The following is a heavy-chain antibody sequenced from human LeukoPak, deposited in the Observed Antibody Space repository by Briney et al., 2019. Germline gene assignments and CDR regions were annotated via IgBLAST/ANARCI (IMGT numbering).Heavy chain of an antibody. D-gene: IGHD3-3*01. J-gene: IGHJ4*02. CDR3: ARVELDYDFWSGYYTY. Sequence: SETLSLTCTVSGGSISSYYWSWIRQPPGKGLEWIGYIYYSGSTNYNPSLKSRVTISVDTSKNQFSLKLSSVTAADTAVYYCARVELDYDFWSGYYTYWGQGTLVTVSS. CDR1: GGSISSYY. CDR2: IYYSGST. V-gene: IGHV4-59*01.